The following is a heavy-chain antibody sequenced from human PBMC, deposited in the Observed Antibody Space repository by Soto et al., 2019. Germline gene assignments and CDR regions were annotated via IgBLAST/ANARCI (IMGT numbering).Heavy chain of an antibody. J-gene: IGHJ4*02. CDR2: ISAYNGNT. Sequence: QVQLVQSGAEVKKPGASVKVSCKASGYTFTSYGISWVRQAPGQGLEWMGWISAYNGNTNYAQKLQGRVTMTTDKATRTAYMELRSLRSDDTAVYYCERVIAAAGIDLFDYWDREHWSPSPQ. CDR3: ERVIAAAGIDLFDY. D-gene: IGHD6-13*01. V-gene: IGHV1-18*01. CDR1: GYTFTSYG.